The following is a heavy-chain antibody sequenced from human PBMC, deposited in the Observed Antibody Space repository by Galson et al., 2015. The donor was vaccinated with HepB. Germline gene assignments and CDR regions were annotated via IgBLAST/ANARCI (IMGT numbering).Heavy chain of an antibody. CDR2: ISGSGGIT. J-gene: IGHJ4*02. CDR1: GFTFSSYA. CDR3: AKGVGYSGSSGRGYFDY. D-gene: IGHD1-26*01. V-gene: IGHV3-23*01. Sequence: SLRLSCAASGFTFSSYAMSWVRQAPGKGLEWVSAISGSGGITYYADSVKGRFTISRDNSKNTLYLQMNSLRAEDTAVYYCAKGVGYSGSSGRGYFDYWGQGTLVTVSS.